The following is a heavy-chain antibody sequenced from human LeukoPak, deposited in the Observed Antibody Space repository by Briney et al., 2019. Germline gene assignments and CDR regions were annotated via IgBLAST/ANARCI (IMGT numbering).Heavy chain of an antibody. D-gene: IGHD3-3*01. V-gene: IGHV3-7*01. Sequence: GGSLRLSCAPSGFTFSRHGMHWVRQAPGKGLEWVAHIKQDASQEYHVDSVKGRFTISRDNAKNSLYLQKNSLRAEDTAVYYCARGVVYPAWSGPHWSDYWGQGALVTVSS. J-gene: IGHJ4*02. CDR2: IKQDASQE. CDR3: ARGVVYPAWSGPHWSDY. CDR1: GFTFSRHG.